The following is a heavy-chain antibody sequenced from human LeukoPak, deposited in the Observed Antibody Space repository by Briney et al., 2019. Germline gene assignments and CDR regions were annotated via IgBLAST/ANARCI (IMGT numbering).Heavy chain of an antibody. V-gene: IGHV1-24*01. D-gene: IGHD6-19*01. Sequence: ASVKVSCKVSGYTLTELSMHWVRQAPGKGLEWMGGFDPEDGETIYAQKFQGRVTMTEDTSTDTAYMKLSSLRSEDTAVYYCATDSSGWQAAFDYWGQGTLVTVSS. CDR3: ATDSSGWQAAFDY. J-gene: IGHJ4*02. CDR2: FDPEDGET. CDR1: GYTLTELS.